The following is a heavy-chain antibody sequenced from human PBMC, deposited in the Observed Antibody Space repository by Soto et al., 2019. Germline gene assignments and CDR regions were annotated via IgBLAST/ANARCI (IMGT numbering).Heavy chain of an antibody. V-gene: IGHV4-59*01. CDR1: GGSISSYY. J-gene: IGHJ5*02. CDR2: IYYSGST. Sequence: SETLSLTCTVSGGSISSYYWSWIRQPPVKGLEWIGYIYYSGSTNYNPSLKSRVTISVDTSKNQFSLKLSSVTAADTAVYYCARSYSRTLETWFDPWGQGTLVTVSS. D-gene: IGHD6-13*01. CDR3: ARSYSRTLETWFDP.